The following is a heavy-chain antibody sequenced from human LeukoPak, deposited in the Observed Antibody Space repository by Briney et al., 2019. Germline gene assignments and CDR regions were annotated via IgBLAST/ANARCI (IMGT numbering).Heavy chain of an antibody. CDR3: ARDRGDGYDYFWDY. Sequence: PGGSLRLSCAASGFTFSSYSMNWVRQAPGKGLEWIGYIYYTGSTNYNPSLKSRVTISVDTSKNQFSLKLSSVTAADTAVYYCARDRGDGYDYFWDYWGQGTLVTVSS. J-gene: IGHJ4*02. D-gene: IGHD5-12*01. CDR2: IYYTGST. CDR1: GFTFSSYS. V-gene: IGHV4-59*01.